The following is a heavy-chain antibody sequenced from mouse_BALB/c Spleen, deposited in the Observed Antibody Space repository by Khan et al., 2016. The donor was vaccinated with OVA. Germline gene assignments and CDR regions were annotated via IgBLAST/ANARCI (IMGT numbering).Heavy chain of an antibody. CDR3: ARPPYFSYAMDN. CDR2: INTYTGEP. V-gene: IGHV9-3-1*01. CDR1: GHTFTNFG. J-gene: IGHJ4*01. D-gene: IGHD2-10*01. Sequence: GQNGPELKKLGETVKISCKASGHTFTNFGMNWVKQAPGKGLKWMGWINTYTGEPTYADDFNGRFAFSLEASASTAYLQINNLTNEDTATYFCARPPYFSYAMDNWGQGTSVTVSS.